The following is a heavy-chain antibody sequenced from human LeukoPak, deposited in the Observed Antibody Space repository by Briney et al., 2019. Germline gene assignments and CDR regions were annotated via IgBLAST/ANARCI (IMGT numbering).Heavy chain of an antibody. CDR3: GGLVTTLTRSIWGRFDA. CDR1: GSDFASYW. J-gene: IGHJ5*02. D-gene: IGHD3-16*01. Sequence: PGESLKISCEGSGSDFASYWVAWVRQVPGKGLEWLGIIYPGDSTTRYNPSFQGQVTISADKSINTAYLQWSTLRASDTATYYCGGLVTTLTRSIWGRFDAWGQGTLVTVSS. V-gene: IGHV5-51*01. CDR2: IYPGDSTT.